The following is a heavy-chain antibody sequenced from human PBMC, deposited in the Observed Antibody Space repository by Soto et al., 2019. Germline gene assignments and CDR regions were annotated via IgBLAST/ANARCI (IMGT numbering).Heavy chain of an antibody. CDR3: ARAYYDSSGYSLDP. D-gene: IGHD3-22*01. Sequence: PXXTLSLAFAVSGGSISSGGYSWSFIRQPPGKGLEWIGYIYYSESTNYNPSLKSRVTISVDTSKNQFSLRLSSVTDADTAVYYCARAYYDSSGYSLDPWGQGTLVTVSS. V-gene: IGHV4-61*08. J-gene: IGHJ5*02. CDR1: GGSISSGGYS. CDR2: IYYSEST.